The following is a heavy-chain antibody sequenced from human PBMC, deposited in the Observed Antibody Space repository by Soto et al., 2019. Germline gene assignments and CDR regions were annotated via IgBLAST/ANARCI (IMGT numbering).Heavy chain of an antibody. D-gene: IGHD3-9*01. CDR3: AREAPYYDIFTGYYNVLDY. CDR2: IYYSGST. V-gene: IGHV4-39*02. J-gene: IGHJ4*02. Sequence: SETLSLTCTVSGGSISSSSYYWGWIRQPPGKGLEWIGSIYYSGSTYYNPSLKSRVTISVDTSKNQFSLKLSSVTAADTAVYYCAREAPYYDIFTGYYNVLDYWGQGTLVTVSS. CDR1: GGSISSSSYY.